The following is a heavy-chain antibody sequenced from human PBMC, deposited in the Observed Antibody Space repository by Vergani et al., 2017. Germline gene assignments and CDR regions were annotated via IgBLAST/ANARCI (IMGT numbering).Heavy chain of an antibody. CDR2: IYSSGST. CDR1: GDSISSGNYY. J-gene: IGHJ3*02. CDR3: ARGTFLHAFDN. Sequence: QVQLQESGPGLLKPSQTLSLTCSVAGDSISSGNYYWNWIRQPAGKGLEWMGRIYSSGSTSYNPSIKSRITMSLDTSKNQFSLILSSVTAADTAVYYCARGTFLHAFDNWGQGTVVTVSS. D-gene: IGHD1-26*01. V-gene: IGHV4-61*02.